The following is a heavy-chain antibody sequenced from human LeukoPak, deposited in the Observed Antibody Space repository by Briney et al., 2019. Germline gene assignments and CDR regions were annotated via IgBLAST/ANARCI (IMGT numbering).Heavy chain of an antibody. D-gene: IGHD3-22*01. V-gene: IGHV3-23*01. CDR2: ISGSGGST. CDR3: AKFYYYDSSGYSDGFDY. Sequence: GGSLRLSCAASGFTFSSYAMSWVRQAPGKGLEWVSAISGSGGSTYYADSVKGQFTISRDNSKNTLYLQMNSLRAEDTAVYYCAKFYYYDSSGYSDGFDYWGQGTLVTVSS. J-gene: IGHJ4*02. CDR1: GFTFSSYA.